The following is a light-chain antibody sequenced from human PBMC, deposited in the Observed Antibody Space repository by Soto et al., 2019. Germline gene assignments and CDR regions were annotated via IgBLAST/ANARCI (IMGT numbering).Light chain of an antibody. Sequence: QSVLTQPPSASGTPGQRVTISCSGSSSNIGSNYVYWYQQLPGTAPKLLIYRNNQRPSGVPDRFSGSKSGTSASLAISGLRPEDEADYFCASWDATLSGWVFGGGTKLTVL. CDR1: SSNIGSNY. CDR3: ASWDATLSGWV. CDR2: RNN. J-gene: IGLJ3*02. V-gene: IGLV1-47*01.